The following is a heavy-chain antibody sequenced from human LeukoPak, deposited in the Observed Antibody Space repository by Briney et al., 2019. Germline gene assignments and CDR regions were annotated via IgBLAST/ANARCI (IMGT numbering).Heavy chain of an antibody. J-gene: IGHJ5*02. D-gene: IGHD1/OR15-1a*01. CDR1: GGAISSYY. Sequence: SETLSLTCTVSGGAISSYYWSWIRQRPGKGLEWIGDVYYSGSTNYNPSPKSLVTISVDTSRNQFSLKRSSVTSADTAVYYCASKQSRYNWFEPWGQGPLVTVSS. CDR3: ASKQSRYNWFEP. V-gene: IGHV4-59*01. CDR2: VYYSGST.